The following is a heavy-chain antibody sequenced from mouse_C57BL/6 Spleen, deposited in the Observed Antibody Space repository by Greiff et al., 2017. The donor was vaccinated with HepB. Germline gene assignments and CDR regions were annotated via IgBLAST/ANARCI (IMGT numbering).Heavy chain of an antibody. CDR3: ARHEGPPIYYYWYFDV. V-gene: IGHV1-62-2*01. Sequence: QVQLQQSGAELVKPGASVKLSCKASGYTFTEYTIHWVKQRSGQGLEWIGWFYPGSGSIKYNEKFKDKATLTADKSSSTVYMELSRLTSEVSAVYFCARHEGPPIYYYWYFDVWGTGTTVTVSS. CDR2: FYPGSGSI. J-gene: IGHJ1*03. CDR1: GYTFTEYT. D-gene: IGHD1-1*01.